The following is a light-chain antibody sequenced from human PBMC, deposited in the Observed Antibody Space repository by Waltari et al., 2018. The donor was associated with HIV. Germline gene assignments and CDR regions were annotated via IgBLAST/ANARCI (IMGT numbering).Light chain of an antibody. Sequence: QSALTQPASVSGSPGQSITISCTGTSGDVGGYNFVSWYQQHPGTAPKLIIYEVTYRPSGVSDRLSGSKSGNTASLTISGLQAEDEADYYCCSYTSSNTYDFGTGTTVTVL. CDR2: EVT. CDR3: CSYTSSNTYD. J-gene: IGLJ1*01. V-gene: IGLV2-14*03. CDR1: SGDVGGYNF.